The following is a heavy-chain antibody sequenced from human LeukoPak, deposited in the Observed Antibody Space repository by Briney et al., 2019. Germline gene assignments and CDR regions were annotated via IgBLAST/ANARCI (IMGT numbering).Heavy chain of an antibody. Sequence: ASVKVSCKASGYTFTIYDINWVRHPTAQGLEWMGCINPNSGHTRYAQKFQGRVSITRNTSISTAYMELSSLRSEVTAVSYCARVRADYGDYVVDYWGQGTLVTVSS. V-gene: IGHV1-8*01. CDR2: INPNSGHT. CDR3: ARVRADYGDYVVDY. CDR1: GYTFTIYD. J-gene: IGHJ4*02. D-gene: IGHD4-17*01.